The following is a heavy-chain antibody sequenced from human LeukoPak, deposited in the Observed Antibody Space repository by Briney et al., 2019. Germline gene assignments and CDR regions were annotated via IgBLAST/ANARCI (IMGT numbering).Heavy chain of an antibody. J-gene: IGHJ5*02. D-gene: IGHD4-11*01. CDR1: GGSISSSSYY. CDR3: ARAGPYSNYYWFDP. V-gene: IGHV4-39*07. CDR2: IYYSGST. Sequence: SETLSLTCTVSGGSISSSSYYWGWIRQPPGKGLEWIGSIYYSGSTYYNPSLKSRVTISVDTSENQFSLKLSSVTAADTAVYYCARAGPYSNYYWFDPWGQGTLVTVSS.